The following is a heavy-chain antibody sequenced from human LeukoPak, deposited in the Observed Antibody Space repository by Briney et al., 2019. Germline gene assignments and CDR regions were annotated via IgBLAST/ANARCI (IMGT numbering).Heavy chain of an antibody. CDR2: INHSGST. CDR1: GGSFSGYY. D-gene: IGHD6-13*01. J-gene: IGHJ4*02. CDR3: ARHGSSWSFFDY. V-gene: IGHV4-34*01. Sequence: SETLSLTCAVYGGSFSGYYWSWIRQPPGKGLEWIGEINHSGSTNYNPSLKSRVTISVDTSKNQFSLKLSSVTAADTAVYYCARHGSSWSFFDYWGQGTLVTVSS.